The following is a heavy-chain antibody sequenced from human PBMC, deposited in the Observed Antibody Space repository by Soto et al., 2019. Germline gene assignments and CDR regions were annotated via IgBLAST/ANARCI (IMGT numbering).Heavy chain of an antibody. V-gene: IGHV1-69*01. CDR1: GGTFSSYA. CDR3: ARFGTRGCYDTPSNWFDP. CDR2: IIPIFGTA. D-gene: IGHD3-22*01. Sequence: QVQLVQSGAEVKKPGSSVKVSCKASGGTFSSYAISWVRQAPGQGLEWMGGIIPIFGTANYAQKFQGRVTITADESTSTAYMELSSLRSEDTAVYYCARFGTRGCYDTPSNWFDPWGQGTLVTVSS. J-gene: IGHJ5*02.